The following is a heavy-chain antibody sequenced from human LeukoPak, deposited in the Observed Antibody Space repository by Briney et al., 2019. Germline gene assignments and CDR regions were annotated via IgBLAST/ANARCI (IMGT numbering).Heavy chain of an antibody. Sequence: PSETLSLTCIVSGGSINSHYWSWIRQPPGKGLEWIGDIHYTGSTNYNPSLKSRVTISVDTSKNQFSLKLSSVTAADTAVYYCASSYHSGGYFPYYFDYWGQGTLVTVSS. CDR2: IHYTGST. CDR1: GGSINSHY. V-gene: IGHV4-59*11. J-gene: IGHJ4*02. D-gene: IGHD3-22*01. CDR3: ASSYHSGGYFPYYFDY.